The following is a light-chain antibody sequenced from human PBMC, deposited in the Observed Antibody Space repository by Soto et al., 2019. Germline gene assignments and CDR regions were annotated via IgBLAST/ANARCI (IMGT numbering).Light chain of an antibody. Sequence: DIQMTQSPSTLSASVGDRVSINSRASQSISAWLAWYQQKPGKAPRLLIYKASTLEIGVPSRFSGSGSGTEFTLTISSLQPDDVATYYCQQYNDYSWTFGQGTKVEIK. J-gene: IGKJ1*01. CDR2: KAS. CDR1: QSISAW. V-gene: IGKV1-5*03. CDR3: QQYNDYSWT.